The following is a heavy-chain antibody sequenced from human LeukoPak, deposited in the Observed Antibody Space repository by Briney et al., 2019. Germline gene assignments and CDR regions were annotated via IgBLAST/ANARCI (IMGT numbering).Heavy chain of an antibody. CDR1: GYTFTSSG. CDR2: ISTYTGYS. J-gene: IGHJ4*02. D-gene: IGHD6-19*01. Sequence: ASVKVSCKASGYTFTSSGISWVRQAPGQGLEWMGWISTYTGYSKYTQTLQGRVTMTADTSTSTAYIELSSLRSDDTAVYYCAKNSSGGDSDYWGQGTLVTVSS. CDR3: AKNSSGGDSDY. V-gene: IGHV1-18*01.